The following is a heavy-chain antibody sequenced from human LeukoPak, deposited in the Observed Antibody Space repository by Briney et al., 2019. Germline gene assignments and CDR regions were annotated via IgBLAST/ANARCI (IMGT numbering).Heavy chain of an antibody. V-gene: IGHV1-2*02. Sequence: ASVKVSCKASGYTFTGYYMHWVRQAPGQGLEWMGWINPNSGGTKDAQKFQGRVTMTRDTSISTVYMELSRLKSDDTAVYYCAREYSSGWNDVFDIWGQGTMVTVSS. CDR2: INPNSGGT. CDR1: GYTFTGYY. D-gene: IGHD6-19*01. J-gene: IGHJ3*02. CDR3: AREYSSGWNDVFDI.